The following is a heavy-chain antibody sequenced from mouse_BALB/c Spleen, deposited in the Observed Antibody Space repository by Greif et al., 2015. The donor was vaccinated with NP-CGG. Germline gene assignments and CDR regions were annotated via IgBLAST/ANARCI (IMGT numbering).Heavy chain of an antibody. V-gene: IGHV5-17*02. Sequence: EVKVVESGGGLVQPGGSRKLSCAASGFTFSSFGMHWVRQAPEKGLEWVAYIRSGSSTIYYADTVRGRFTISRDNPKNTLFLQMTSLRSEDTAMYYCARWDGVYAMDYWGQGTSVTVSS. J-gene: IGHJ4*01. CDR3: ARWDGVYAMDY. CDR2: IRSGSSTI. CDR1: GFTFSSFG. D-gene: IGHD4-1*01.